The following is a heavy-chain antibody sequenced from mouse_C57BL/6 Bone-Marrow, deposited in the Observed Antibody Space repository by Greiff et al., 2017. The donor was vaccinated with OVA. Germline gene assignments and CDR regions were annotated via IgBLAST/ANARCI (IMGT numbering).Heavy chain of an antibody. D-gene: IGHD2-1*01. J-gene: IGHJ1*03. V-gene: IGHV5-17*01. CDR2: ISSGSSTI. CDR3: ARSHGNYWYFDV. CDR1: GFTFSDYG. Sequence: EVKLVESGGGLVKPGGSLKLSCAASGFTFSDYGMHWVRQAPEKGLEWVAYISSGSSTIYYADTVKGRFTISRDNAKNTLFLQMTSLRSEDTAMYYCARSHGNYWYFDVWGTGTTVTVSS.